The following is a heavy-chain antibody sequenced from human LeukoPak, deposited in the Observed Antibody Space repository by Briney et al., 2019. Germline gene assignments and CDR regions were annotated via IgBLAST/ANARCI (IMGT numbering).Heavy chain of an antibody. J-gene: IGHJ6*03. Sequence: GGSLRLSCAASGFTFSSYSMNWVRQAPGKGLEWVSYISSSSSTIYYADSVKGRFTISRDNAKNSLYLQMNSLRAEDTAVYYCARGRDIVATIPFYYYYYYYMDVWGKGTTVTVSS. CDR2: ISSSSSTI. CDR1: GFTFSSYS. D-gene: IGHD5-12*01. CDR3: ARGRDIVATIPFYYYYYYYMDV. V-gene: IGHV3-48*01.